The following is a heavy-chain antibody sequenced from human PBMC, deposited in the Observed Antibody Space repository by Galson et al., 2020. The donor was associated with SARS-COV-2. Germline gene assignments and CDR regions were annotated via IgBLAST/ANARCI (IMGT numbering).Heavy chain of an antibody. D-gene: IGHD5-18*01. CDR3: AKGELRTDSNTAMVTGLGDAFDI. J-gene: IGHJ3*02. CDR2: IWYDGSNK. V-gene: IGHV3-33*06. Sequence: GGSLRLSCAASGFTFSSYGMHWVRQAPGKGLEWVAVIWYDGSNKYYADSVKGRFTISRDNSKNTLYLQMNSLRAEDTAVYYCAKGELRTDSNTAMVTGLGDAFDIWGQGTMVTVSS. CDR1: GFTFSSYG.